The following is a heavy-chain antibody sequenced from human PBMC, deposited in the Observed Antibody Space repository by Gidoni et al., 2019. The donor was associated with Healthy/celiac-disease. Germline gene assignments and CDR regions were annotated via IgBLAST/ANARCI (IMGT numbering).Heavy chain of an antibody. D-gene: IGHD2-2*01. CDR3: ARGGLGYCSSTSCSRGLYYYYYGMDV. CDR1: GGSFSGYY. Sequence: QVQLQQWGAGLLKPSETLSLTCAVYGGSFSGYYWSWIRQPPGKGLEWIGEINHSGSTNYNPSLKSRVTISVDTSKNQFSLKLSSVTAADTAVYYCARGGLGYCSSTSCSRGLYYYYYGMDVWGQGTTVTVSS. J-gene: IGHJ6*02. CDR2: INHSGST. V-gene: IGHV4-34*01.